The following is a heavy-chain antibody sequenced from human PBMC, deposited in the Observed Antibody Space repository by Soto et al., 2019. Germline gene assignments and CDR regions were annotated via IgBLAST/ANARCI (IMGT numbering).Heavy chain of an antibody. CDR1: GYTFTSYY. Sequence: QVQLVQSGAEVKKPGASVKVSCKASGYTFTSYYVHWVRQAPGQGLEWMGIINPGGGTSYAQKFQSRVTMARDTSTSTGYMELSSLRSEDTAVYYCARVYCSGGSCYGIDYWGQGTLVTVSS. CDR3: ARVYCSGGSCYGIDY. J-gene: IGHJ4*02. V-gene: IGHV1-46*01. D-gene: IGHD2-15*01. CDR2: INPGGGT.